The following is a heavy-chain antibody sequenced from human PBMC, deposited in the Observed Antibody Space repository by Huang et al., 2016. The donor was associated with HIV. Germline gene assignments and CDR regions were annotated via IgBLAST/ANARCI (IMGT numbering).Heavy chain of an antibody. CDR3: AREVRSVDTDRPDGYYYRGLDV. D-gene: IGHD2-2*03. Sequence: QLRESGPGLVTPSETLSLTCSASGTSMTSCTFYWGWFRQPPGRGLGWLGSGYFLGTTNDHPSRKSGVTISIGTANKQYSMRLTAVPAADTAVYFCAREVRSVDTDRPDGYYYRGLDVWGQGTTVIVSS. CDR1: GTSMTSCTFY. CDR2: GYFLGTT. V-gene: IGHV4-39*02. J-gene: IGHJ6*02.